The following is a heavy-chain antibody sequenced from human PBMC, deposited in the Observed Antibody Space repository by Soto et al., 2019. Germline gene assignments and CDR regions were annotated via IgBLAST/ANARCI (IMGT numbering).Heavy chain of an antibody. D-gene: IGHD6-19*01. J-gene: IGHJ3*02. V-gene: IGHV3-23*01. CDR3: AKDLLKTSPVAGTGYAFDI. Sequence: EVQLLESGGGLVQPGGSLRLSCAASGFTFSSYAMSWVRQAPGKGLEWVSAISGSGGSTYYADSVKGRFTISRDNSKNTLYLQMYSLRAEDTAVYYCAKDLLKTSPVAGTGYAFDIWGQGTMVTVSS. CDR2: ISGSGGST. CDR1: GFTFSSYA.